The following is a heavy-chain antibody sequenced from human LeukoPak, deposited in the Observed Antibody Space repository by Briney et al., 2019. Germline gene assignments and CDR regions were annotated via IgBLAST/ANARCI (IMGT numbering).Heavy chain of an antibody. CDR1: CSYFTDFW. CDR2: IYSGDSDT. CDR3: ARQRGGMVPAFEY. D-gene: IGHD4/OR15-4a*01. Sequence: AASLKISCKAACSYFTDFWIGWGRQMPGKGLELMGIIYSGDSDTRYSPSFQGQVTISIDRSISTAYLQWSRLKASDTAMYYCARQRGGMVPAFEYWGQGTLVTVSS. V-gene: IGHV5-51*01. J-gene: IGHJ4*02.